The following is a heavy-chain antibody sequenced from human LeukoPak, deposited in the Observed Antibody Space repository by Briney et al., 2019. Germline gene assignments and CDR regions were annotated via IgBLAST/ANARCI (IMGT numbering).Heavy chain of an antibody. Sequence: GGSLLLTCAASGFTFSTYWRNWVRQAPEKGLEWVANIKHDGSEKYYVDSVKGRFTISRDNAKSSLYLQLNSLRAEDTAVYYCARDDGDYWGQGTLVTV. CDR3: ARDDGDY. J-gene: IGHJ4*02. V-gene: IGHV3-7*04. CDR1: GFTFSTYW. CDR2: IKHDGSEK.